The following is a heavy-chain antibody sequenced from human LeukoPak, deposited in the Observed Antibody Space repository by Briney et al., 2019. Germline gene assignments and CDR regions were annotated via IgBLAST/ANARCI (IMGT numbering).Heavy chain of an antibody. CDR2: INDRGGST. J-gene: IGHJ4*02. CDR1: GFTFSSYG. D-gene: IGHD2-21*02. V-gene: IGHV3-23*01. Sequence: PGGSLRLSCAASGFTFSSYGMSWVRQAPGKGLEWVSTINDRGGSTYYADSVKGRFTISRDNSKNTLYLQMNSLRAEDTAVYYCAKAGLLGYYFDYWGQGTLVTVSS. CDR3: AKAGLLGYYFDY.